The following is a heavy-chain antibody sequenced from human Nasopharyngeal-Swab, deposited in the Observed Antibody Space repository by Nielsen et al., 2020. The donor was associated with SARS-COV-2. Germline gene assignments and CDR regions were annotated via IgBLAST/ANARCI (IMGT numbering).Heavy chain of an antibody. CDR1: GYTFTDYY. V-gene: IGHV1-2*06. CDR3: ARVYSRSFEY. Sequence: ASVQVSCKASGYTFTDYYMHWVRQAPAHGLEWMGRINPNSGDTNYAQKFQGRVTMTRDTFISTAYMELSRLRSDDTAVYYCARVYSRSFEYWGQGTQVTVSS. J-gene: IGHJ4*02. D-gene: IGHD6-6*01. CDR2: INPNSGDT.